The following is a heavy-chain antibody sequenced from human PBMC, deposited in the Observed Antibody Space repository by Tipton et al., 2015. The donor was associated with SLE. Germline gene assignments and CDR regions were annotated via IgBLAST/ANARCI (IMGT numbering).Heavy chain of an antibody. V-gene: IGHV4-39*07. CDR3: ARVAYDFWSGYGDYYYVMDV. J-gene: IGHJ6*02. CDR1: GGSISSSTYY. Sequence: TLSLTCTVSGGSISSSTYYWGWIRQSPGKGLEWIGEINHSGSTNYKPSLKSRVTISVDTSKNQFSLKLSSVTAADTAVYYCARVAYDFWSGYGDYYYVMDVWGQGTTVTVSS. CDR2: INHSGST. D-gene: IGHD3-3*01.